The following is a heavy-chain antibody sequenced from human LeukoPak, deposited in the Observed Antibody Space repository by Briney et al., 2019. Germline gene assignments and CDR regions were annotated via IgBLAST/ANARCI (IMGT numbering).Heavy chain of an antibody. CDR1: GYTFTSHD. D-gene: IGHD6-6*01. CDR2: MNPNSGNT. Sequence: ASVKVSCKASGYTFTSHDINWVRQATGQGLECMGWMNPNSGNTGYAQKFQGRVTMTSNTSISTAYMELSSLRSEDTAVYYCAREGVEYSRVYYYGMDVWGQGTTVTVSS. V-gene: IGHV1-8*01. CDR3: AREGVEYSRVYYYGMDV. J-gene: IGHJ6*02.